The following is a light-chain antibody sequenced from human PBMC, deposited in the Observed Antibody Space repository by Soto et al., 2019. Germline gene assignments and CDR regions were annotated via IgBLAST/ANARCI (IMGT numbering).Light chain of an antibody. CDR1: QTIGNN. V-gene: IGKV1-39*01. Sequence: DIQMTQSPSSLSASVGDRVTITCRASQTIGNNLNWYQQKPGKAPKLLIYAASTLQSGVPSRFSGSGSGTDFTLTISSLQPEDFATYYCQQSYSTLPYTFGQGTKLDIK. J-gene: IGKJ2*01. CDR3: QQSYSTLPYT. CDR2: AAS.